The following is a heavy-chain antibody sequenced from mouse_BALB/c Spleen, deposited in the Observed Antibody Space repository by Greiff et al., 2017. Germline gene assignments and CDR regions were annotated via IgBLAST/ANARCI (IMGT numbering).Heavy chain of an antibody. Sequence: EVQGVESGGGLVQPGGSLKLSCAASGFTFSSYGMSWVRQTPDKRLELVATINSNGGSTYYPDSVKGRFTISRDNAKNTLYLQMSSLKSEDTAMYYCARVYYGPMDYWGQEPQSPSPQ. CDR3: ARVYYGPMDY. CDR2: INSNGGST. V-gene: IGHV5-6-3*01. CDR1: GFTFSSYG. D-gene: IGHD1-1*01. J-gene: IGHJ4*01.